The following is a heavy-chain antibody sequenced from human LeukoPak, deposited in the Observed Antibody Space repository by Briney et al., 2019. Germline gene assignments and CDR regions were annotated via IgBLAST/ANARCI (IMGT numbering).Heavy chain of an antibody. CDR3: ARTKAYSSGWYYFDY. J-gene: IGHJ4*02. Sequence: GGSLRLSCAASGFTFSSYNMYWVRQAPGQGLEWVSSLSGGSDHIYYADPVKGRFTISRDNAKNSLYLQMNSLRAEDTAVYYCARTKAYSSGWYYFDYWGQGTLVTVSS. CDR2: LSGGSDHI. D-gene: IGHD6-19*01. V-gene: IGHV3-21*01. CDR1: GFTFSSYN.